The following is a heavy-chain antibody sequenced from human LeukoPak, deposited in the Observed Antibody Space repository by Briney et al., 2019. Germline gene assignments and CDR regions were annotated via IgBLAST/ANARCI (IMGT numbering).Heavy chain of an antibody. Sequence: PGGSLRLSCAASGFAFSKYAMSWVRQAPGKGLEWVSAISGSGGSTYYADSVKGRFTISRDNSKNTLYLQMNSLRAEDTAVYYCAKDLTVTTFLYFQHWGQGTLVTVSS. J-gene: IGHJ1*01. CDR2: ISGSGGST. D-gene: IGHD4-17*01. CDR3: AKDLTVTTFLYFQH. CDR1: GFAFSKYA. V-gene: IGHV3-23*01.